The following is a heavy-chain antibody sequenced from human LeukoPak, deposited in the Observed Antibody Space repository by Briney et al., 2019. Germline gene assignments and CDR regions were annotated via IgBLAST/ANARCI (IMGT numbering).Heavy chain of an antibody. CDR1: GGTFSSYA. Sequence: SVKVSCKASGGTFSSYAISWVRQAPGQGLEWMGRIVPILGIANYAQKFQGRVTITADKSTSTAYMELSSLRSEDTAVYYCARDLRDIVVVVAASPYGMDVWGQGTTVTVSS. D-gene: IGHD2-15*01. V-gene: IGHV1-69*04. J-gene: IGHJ6*02. CDR3: ARDLRDIVVVVAASPYGMDV. CDR2: IVPILGIA.